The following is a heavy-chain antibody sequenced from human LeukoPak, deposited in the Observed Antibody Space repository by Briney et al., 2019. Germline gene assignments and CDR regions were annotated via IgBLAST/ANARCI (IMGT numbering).Heavy chain of an antibody. J-gene: IGHJ4*02. Sequence: GGSLRLSCAASGFTFSGSAMHWVRQAPGKGLEWVSSISSSSSYIYYADSVKGRFTISRDNAKNSLYLQMNSLRAEDTAVYYCATSGDSPANWGQGTLVTVSS. CDR1: GFTFSGSA. V-gene: IGHV3-21*01. CDR2: ISSSSSYI. D-gene: IGHD4-17*01. CDR3: ATSGDSPAN.